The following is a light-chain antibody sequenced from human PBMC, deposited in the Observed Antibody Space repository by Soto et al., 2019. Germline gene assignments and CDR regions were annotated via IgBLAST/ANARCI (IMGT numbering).Light chain of an antibody. CDR1: QSVSSNY. V-gene: IGKV3-20*01. J-gene: IGKJ1*01. CDR3: QQYGSSRT. Sequence: IVLTQSPGTLSLSPWEGATLSCRASQSVSSNYLAWYQQKPGQAPRLLIYGASRRATGIPDRFSGSGSGTDFTLTISRLEPEDFAVYYCQQYGSSRTFGQGTKVDIK. CDR2: GAS.